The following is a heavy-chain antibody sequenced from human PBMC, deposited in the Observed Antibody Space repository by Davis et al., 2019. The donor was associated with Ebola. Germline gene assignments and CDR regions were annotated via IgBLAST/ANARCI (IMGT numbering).Heavy chain of an antibody. CDR3: AKDGAPIAVAAHDAFDI. Sequence: PGGSLRLSCAASGFTFSSYAMSWVRQAPGKGLEWVSAISGSGGSTYYADSVKGRFTISRDNSKNTLYLQMNSLRAEDTAVYYCAKDGAPIAVAAHDAFDIWGQGTMVTVSS. J-gene: IGHJ3*02. V-gene: IGHV3-23*01. D-gene: IGHD6-19*01. CDR2: ISGSGGST. CDR1: GFTFSSYA.